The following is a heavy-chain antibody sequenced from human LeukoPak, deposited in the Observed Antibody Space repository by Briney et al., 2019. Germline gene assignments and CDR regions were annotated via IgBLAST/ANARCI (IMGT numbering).Heavy chain of an antibody. CDR3: ARVDYYYMDV. Sequence: SETLSLTCTVSGGSISSGSYYWSWIRQPAGKGLEWIGRIYTSGSTNYNPSLKSQVTISVDTSKNQFSLKLSSVTAADTAVYYCARVDYYYMDVWGKGTTVTVSS. V-gene: IGHV4-61*02. CDR2: IYTSGST. CDR1: GGSISSGSYY. J-gene: IGHJ6*03.